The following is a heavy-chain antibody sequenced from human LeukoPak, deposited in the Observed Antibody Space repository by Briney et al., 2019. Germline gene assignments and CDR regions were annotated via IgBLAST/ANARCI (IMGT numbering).Heavy chain of an antibody. CDR3: AAGSKGSGSLAWSLYYYGMDV. J-gene: IGHJ6*02. V-gene: IGHV4-34*01. D-gene: IGHD3-3*01. Sequence: SETLSLTCAVYGGSFSGYYWSWIRQPPGKGLEWIGEINHSGSTNYNPSRKSRVTISLDTSKNQFSLKLSSVTAAVTAVYYCAAGSKGSGSLAWSLYYYGMDVWGQGTTVTVSS. CDR2: INHSGST. CDR1: GGSFSGYY.